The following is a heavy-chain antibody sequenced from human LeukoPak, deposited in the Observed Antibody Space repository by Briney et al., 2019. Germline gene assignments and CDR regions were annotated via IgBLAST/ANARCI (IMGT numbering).Heavy chain of an antibody. CDR2: ISGSGGCT. CDR3: AKQELLVYALDY. Sequence: PGGSLRLSCAASGFTFSSYAMSWVRQAPGKGLEWVSAISGSGGCTYYADSVKGRFTISRDNSKNTLYLQMNSLRAEDTAVYYCAKQELLVYALDYWGQGTLVTVSS. CDR1: GFTFSSYA. J-gene: IGHJ4*02. D-gene: IGHD2-8*01. V-gene: IGHV3-23*01.